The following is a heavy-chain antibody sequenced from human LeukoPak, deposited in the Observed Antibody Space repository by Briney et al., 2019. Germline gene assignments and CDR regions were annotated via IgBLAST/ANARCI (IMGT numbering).Heavy chain of an antibody. D-gene: IGHD3-3*01. Sequence: GGSLRLSCAASGFTFSSYRMTWVRQAPGKGLEWVSSISSSSSYIYYADSVKGRFTISRDNAKNSLYLQMNSLRAEDTAVYYCARDPSAFDYWGQGTLVTVSS. V-gene: IGHV3-21*01. CDR3: ARDPSAFDY. J-gene: IGHJ4*02. CDR1: GFTFSSYR. CDR2: ISSSSSYI.